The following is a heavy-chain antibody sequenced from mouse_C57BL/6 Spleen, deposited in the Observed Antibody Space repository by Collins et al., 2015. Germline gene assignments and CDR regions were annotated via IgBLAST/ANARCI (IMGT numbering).Heavy chain of an antibody. V-gene: IGHV1-52*01. CDR1: GYTFTSYW. CDR3: ARFIYYGSTNWYFDV. CDR2: IDPSDSET. D-gene: IGHD1-1*01. J-gene: IGHJ1*03. Sequence: QVQLQQPGAELVRPGSSVKLSCKASGYTFTSYWMHWVKQRPIQGLEWIGNIDPSDSETHYNQKFKDKATLTVDKSSSTAYMQLSSLTSEDSAVYYCARFIYYGSTNWYFDVWGTGTTVTVSS.